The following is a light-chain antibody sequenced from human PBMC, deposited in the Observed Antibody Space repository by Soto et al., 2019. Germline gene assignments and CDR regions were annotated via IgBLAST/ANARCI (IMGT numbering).Light chain of an antibody. Sequence: SYELTQPPSVSVAPGKTASVACGGSNSGSKSVHWYQKKSGQAPVLVKYYDSDRPSGIPERFSGSNSGNTATLTISRVEAGDEADYYCQVWDISSGHVVFGGGTKVTVL. CDR1: NSGSKS. V-gene: IGLV3-21*01. J-gene: IGLJ3*02. CDR3: QVWDISSGHVV. CDR2: YDS.